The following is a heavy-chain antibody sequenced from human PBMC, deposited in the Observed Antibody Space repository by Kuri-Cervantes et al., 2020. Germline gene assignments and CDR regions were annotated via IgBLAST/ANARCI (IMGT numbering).Heavy chain of an antibody. Sequence: ASVKVSCKASGYTFTSYAMHWVRQAPGQRLEWMGWISAYNGNTNYAQRLQGRVTMTTDTSTSTAYMELRSLRSDDTAVYYCARAMRLERPHFDYWGQGTLVTVSS. CDR2: ISAYNGNT. D-gene: IGHD1-1*01. V-gene: IGHV1-18*01. CDR3: ARAMRLERPHFDY. J-gene: IGHJ4*02. CDR1: GYTFTSYA.